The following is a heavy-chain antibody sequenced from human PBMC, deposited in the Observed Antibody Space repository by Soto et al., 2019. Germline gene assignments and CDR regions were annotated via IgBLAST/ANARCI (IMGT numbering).Heavy chain of an antibody. CDR1: GFTFSSYG. Sequence: GGSLRLSCAASGFTFSSYGMHWVRQAPGKGLEWVAVIWYDGSNKYYADSVKGRFTISRDNSKNTLYLQMNSLRAEDTAVYYCARDYYYGSGSYYNSDAFDIWGQGTMVTVSS. CDR3: ARDYYYGSGSYYNSDAFDI. CDR2: IWYDGSNK. J-gene: IGHJ3*02. V-gene: IGHV3-33*01. D-gene: IGHD3-10*01.